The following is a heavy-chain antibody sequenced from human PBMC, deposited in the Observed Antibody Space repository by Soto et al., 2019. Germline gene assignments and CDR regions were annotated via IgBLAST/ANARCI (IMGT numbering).Heavy chain of an antibody. V-gene: IGHV4-31*11. J-gene: IGHJ4*02. CDR1: GYSISSGGYY. CDR2: IYYSGST. CDR3: AREGGGFFDY. Sequence: PSETLSLTCAVSGYSISSGGYYWSWIRQHPGKGLEWIGYIYYSGSTYYNPSLKSRVTISVDTSKNQFSLKLSSVTAADTAVYYCAREGGGFFDYWGQGTLVTVSS. D-gene: IGHD2-15*01.